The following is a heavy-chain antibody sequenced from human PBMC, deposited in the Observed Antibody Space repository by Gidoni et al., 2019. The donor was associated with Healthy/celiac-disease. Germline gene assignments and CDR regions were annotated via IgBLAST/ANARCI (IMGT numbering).Heavy chain of an antibody. CDR2: ISYDGSNK. J-gene: IGHJ4*02. D-gene: IGHD2-21*02. CDR3: AKNRGGNSLDFDY. V-gene: IGHV3-30*18. CDR1: AFTFSSYG. Sequence: QVQLVESGGGVVQPGRSLRLSCAASAFTFSSYGMHWVRQAPGKGLEWVAVISYDGSNKYYADSVKGRFTISRDNSKNTLYLQMNSLRAEDTAVYYCAKNRGGNSLDFDYWGQGTLVTVSS.